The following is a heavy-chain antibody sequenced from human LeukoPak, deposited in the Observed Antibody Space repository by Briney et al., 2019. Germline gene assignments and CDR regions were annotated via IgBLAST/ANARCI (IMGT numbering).Heavy chain of an antibody. CDR2: ISANNGNT. D-gene: IGHD1-26*01. V-gene: IGHV1-18*01. J-gene: IGHJ4*02. CDR3: VRGLRRNVGATTPLGY. CDR1: GYTFTSYG. Sequence: ASVKVSCKASGYTFTSYGISWVRQAPGQGLEWMGWISANNGNTNYAQKLQGRVTMTTDTSTSTAYMELRSLRSDDTAVYYCVRGLRRNVGATTPLGYWGQGTLVTVSS.